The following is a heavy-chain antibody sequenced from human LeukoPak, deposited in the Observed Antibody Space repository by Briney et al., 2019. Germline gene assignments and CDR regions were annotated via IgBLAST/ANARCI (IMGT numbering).Heavy chain of an antibody. Sequence: PGGSLRLSCEASGFTFRSYAMHWVRQAPGKGLEWVAVISYDGSNKYYTDSVMGRFTISRDNSKNSLYLQMNSLKIEDTAVYYCARVSGASGSYVLDIWGQGTKVTVSS. CDR1: GFTFRSYA. V-gene: IGHV3-30*04. J-gene: IGHJ3*02. CDR3: ARVSGASGSYVLDI. CDR2: ISYDGSNK. D-gene: IGHD3-10*01.